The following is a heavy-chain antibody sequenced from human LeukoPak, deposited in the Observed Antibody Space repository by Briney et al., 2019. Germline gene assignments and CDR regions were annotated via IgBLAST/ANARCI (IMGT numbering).Heavy chain of an antibody. J-gene: IGHJ4*02. V-gene: IGHV3-9*01. CDR1: GFTFGDYA. Sequence: PGRSLRLSCAASGFTFGDYAMHWVRQAPGKGLEWVSGISWNSGSIGYADSVKGRFTISRDNAKNSLYLQMNSLRAEDTALYYCAKGRRERGAFDYWGQGTLVTVSS. CDR2: ISWNSGSI. D-gene: IGHD4/OR15-4a*01. CDR3: AKGRRERGAFDY.